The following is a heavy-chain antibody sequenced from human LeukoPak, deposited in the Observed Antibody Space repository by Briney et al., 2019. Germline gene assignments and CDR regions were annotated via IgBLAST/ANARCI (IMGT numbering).Heavy chain of an antibody. CDR3: ARGVGYCSSTSCYITSHYGMDV. V-gene: IGHV4-59*11. CDR1: GASSRHN. Sequence: SETLSLTCTISGASSRHNWSWIRQPPGKGLEWIGDIYYSGSTKYNPSLKSRVTISVDTSKNQFSLKLSSVTAADTAVYYCARGVGYCSSTSCYITSHYGMDVWGQGTTVTVSS. J-gene: IGHJ6*02. CDR2: IYYSGST. D-gene: IGHD2-2*02.